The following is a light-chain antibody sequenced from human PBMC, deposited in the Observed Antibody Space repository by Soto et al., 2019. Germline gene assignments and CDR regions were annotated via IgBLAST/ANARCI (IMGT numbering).Light chain of an antibody. J-gene: IGKJ1*01. CDR3: QQYNSYSPWT. CDR2: KAS. V-gene: IGKV1-5*03. Sequence: DIQMTQSPSTLSGSVGDGVTITCRASQTISSWLAWYQQKPGKAPKLLIYKASTLKSGVPSRFSGSGSGTEFTLTISSLQPDDFATYYCQQYNSYSPWTFGQGTKVDIK. CDR1: QTISSW.